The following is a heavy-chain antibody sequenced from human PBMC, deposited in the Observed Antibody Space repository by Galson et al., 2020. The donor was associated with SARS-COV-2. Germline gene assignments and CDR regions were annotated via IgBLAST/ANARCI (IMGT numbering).Heavy chain of an antibody. D-gene: IGHD3-16*01. CDR3: ARGNTYYDYVWGRYYYYYMDV. J-gene: IGHJ6*03. CDR2: INHSGST. CDR1: GGSFSGYY. Sequence: SQTLSLTCAVYGGSFSGYYWSWIRQPPGKGLEWIGEINHSGSTNYNPSLKSRVTISVDTSKNQFSLKLSSVTAADTAVYYCARGNTYYDYVWGRYYYYYMDVWGKGTTVTVSS. V-gene: IGHV4-34*01.